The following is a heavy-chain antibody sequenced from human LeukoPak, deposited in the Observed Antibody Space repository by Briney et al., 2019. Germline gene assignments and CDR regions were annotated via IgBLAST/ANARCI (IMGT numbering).Heavy chain of an antibody. CDR1: GLTFSSHA. CDR2: ISGSGGST. D-gene: IGHD6-19*01. J-gene: IGHJ4*02. CDR3: AKRGLGLQWPTVDY. Sequence: QPGGSLRLSCAASGLTFSSHAVTWVRQAPGKGLEWVSAISGSGGSTYYADSVKGRFTISRDNSKNSLYLQMNSLRADDTAVYYCAKRGLGLQWPTVDYWGQGTLVTVSS. V-gene: IGHV3-23*01.